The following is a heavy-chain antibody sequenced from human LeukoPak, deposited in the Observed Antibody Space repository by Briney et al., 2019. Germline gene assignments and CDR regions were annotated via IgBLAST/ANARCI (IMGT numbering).Heavy chain of an antibody. J-gene: IGHJ6*02. CDR2: IYYSGST. Sequence: SETLSLTCTVSGGSISSSSYYWGWIRQPPGKGLEWIGSIYYSGSTYYNPSLKSRVTISVDTSKNQFSLKLSSVTAADTAVYYCARRAGHYGMDVWGQGTTVTVSS. V-gene: IGHV4-39*01. CDR1: GGSISSSSYY. CDR3: ARRAGHYGMDV.